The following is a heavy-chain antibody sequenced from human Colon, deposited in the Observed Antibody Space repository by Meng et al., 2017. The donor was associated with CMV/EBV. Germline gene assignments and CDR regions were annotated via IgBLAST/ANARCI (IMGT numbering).Heavy chain of an antibody. V-gene: IGHV3-7*03. Sequence: GGPWRLPGAASGFSSSSYWMSWVRQAPGKGVEWVANIKQDGSEKYYVDSVKDRFTISTDNAKNSLYLQMNSLRAEATAIYYCARDGVVVLGATRDWGQGTLVTVSS. J-gene: IGHJ4*02. CDR3: ARDGVVVLGATRD. D-gene: IGHD2-15*01. CDR1: GFSSSSYW. CDR2: IKQDGSEK.